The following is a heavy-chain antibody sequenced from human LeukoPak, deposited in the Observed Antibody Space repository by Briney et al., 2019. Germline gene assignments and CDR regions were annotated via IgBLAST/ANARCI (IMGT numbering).Heavy chain of an antibody. J-gene: IGHJ4*02. Sequence: GASVKVSCKASGYTFTSYGISWVRQAPGQGLEWMGWISADNGNTNYAQKVQGRVTMTTDTSASTAYMELSSLRSEDTAVYYCARVGSVVPLDYWGQGTLVTVSS. CDR2: ISADNGNT. CDR3: ARVGSVVPLDY. D-gene: IGHD4-23*01. CDR1: GYTFTSYG. V-gene: IGHV1-18*01.